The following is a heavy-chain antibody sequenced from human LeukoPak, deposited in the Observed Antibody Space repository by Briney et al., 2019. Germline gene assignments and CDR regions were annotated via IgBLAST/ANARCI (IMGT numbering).Heavy chain of an antibody. Sequence: SETLSLTCTVSGGSISSYYWSWIRQPPGKGLEWIGYIYYSGSTNYNPSLKSRVTISVDTSKNQFSLKLSSVTAADTAVYYCARDRRAFGYSYGYYFDYWGQGTLVTVSS. CDR1: GGSISSYY. D-gene: IGHD5-18*01. CDR2: IYYSGST. V-gene: IGHV4-59*01. J-gene: IGHJ4*02. CDR3: ARDRRAFGYSYGYYFDY.